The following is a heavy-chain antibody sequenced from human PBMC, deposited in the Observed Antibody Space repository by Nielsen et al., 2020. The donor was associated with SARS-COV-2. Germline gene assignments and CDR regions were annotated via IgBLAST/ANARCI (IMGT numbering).Heavy chain of an antibody. Sequence: GGSLRLSCAASGFTFSSYAMHWVRQAPGKGLEWVALISYDGSHDYYTDSVKGRFTISRDNAKNSLYLQMNSLRAEDTAVYYCVRDTGAWDFDYWGQGTLITVSS. CDR3: VRDTGAWDFDY. CDR2: ISYDGSHD. CDR1: GFTFSSYA. D-gene: IGHD1-26*01. V-gene: IGHV3-30*04. J-gene: IGHJ4*02.